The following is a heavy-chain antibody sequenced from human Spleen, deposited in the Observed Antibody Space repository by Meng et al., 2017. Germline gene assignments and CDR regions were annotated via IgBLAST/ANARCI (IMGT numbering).Heavy chain of an antibody. CDR2: CVSNADT. CDR1: GYTSASYG. V-gene: IGHV1-18*01. Sequence: QAQLRQAGAEVKKPRASVCTSCKAAGYTSASYGISWFRQAPGQGLEWMGWCVSNADTYPAQKFQGRVTMTRDTHTSTDFMELRSLRFDDTAVYYCARGTPGRSYSDYWGQGTLVTVSS. J-gene: IGHJ4*02. D-gene: IGHD3-10*01. CDR3: ARGTPGRSYSDY.